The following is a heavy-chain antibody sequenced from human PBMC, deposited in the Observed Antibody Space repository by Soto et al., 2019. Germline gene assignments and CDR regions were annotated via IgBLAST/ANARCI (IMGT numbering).Heavy chain of an antibody. J-gene: IGHJ6*03. V-gene: IGHV3-21*01. CDR1: GFTSGSYS. D-gene: IGHD2-15*01. Sequence: GGPLRLSCAATGFTSGSYSMNWVRQAPGKGLEWVSSISRSTSYIFYADSVKGRFTISRDNAKNSLYLQMNSLRAEDTAVYYCAGYCSCCSFYTGYYYYMDVWGKGTTVTVSS. CDR2: ISRSTSYI. CDR3: AGYCSCCSFYTGYYYYMDV.